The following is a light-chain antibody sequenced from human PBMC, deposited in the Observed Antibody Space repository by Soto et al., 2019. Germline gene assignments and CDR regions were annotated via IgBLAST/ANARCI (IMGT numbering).Light chain of an antibody. CDR1: NNDVGAYNY. J-gene: IGLJ2*01. Sequence: QSVLTQPRSVSGSPGQSVTISCTGTNNDVGAYNYVSWYQQYPDKAPKVMIYDVSERPSGVPDRFSGSKSGNTASLTISGLQAEDEADYYCCSYAGSYTFIFGGGTKLTVL. CDR3: CSYAGSYTFI. CDR2: DVS. V-gene: IGLV2-11*01.